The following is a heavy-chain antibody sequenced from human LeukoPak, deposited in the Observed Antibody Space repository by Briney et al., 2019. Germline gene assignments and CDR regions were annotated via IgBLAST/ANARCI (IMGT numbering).Heavy chain of an antibody. CDR3: ARENVGYGGAHFDY. CDR1: GFTVSSNY. J-gene: IGHJ4*02. CDR2: IYSGGST. D-gene: IGHD4-23*01. V-gene: IGHV3-53*01. Sequence: PGGSLRLSCAASGFTVSSNYMSWVRQAPGKGLEWVSVIYSGGSTYYADSVKGRFIISRDNSKNTLYLQMNSLRAEDAAVYYCARENVGYGGAHFDYWGQGTLVTVSS.